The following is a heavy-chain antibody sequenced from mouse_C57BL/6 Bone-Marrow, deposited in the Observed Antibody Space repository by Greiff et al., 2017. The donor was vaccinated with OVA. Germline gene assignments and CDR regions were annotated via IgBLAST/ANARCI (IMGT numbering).Heavy chain of an antibody. CDR2: ISSGGDYI. D-gene: IGHD2-2*01. Sequence: EVKLMESGEGLVKPGGSLKLSCAASGFTFSSYAMSWVRQTPEKRPEWVAYISSGGDYIYYADTVKGRFTISRDNARNTLYLQMSSLKSEDTAMYYCTKYGYDGFFAYWGQGTLVTVSA. CDR3: TKYGYDGFFAY. J-gene: IGHJ3*01. V-gene: IGHV5-9-1*02. CDR1: GFTFSSYA.